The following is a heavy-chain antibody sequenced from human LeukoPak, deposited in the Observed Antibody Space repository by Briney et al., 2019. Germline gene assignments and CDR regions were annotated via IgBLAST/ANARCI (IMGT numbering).Heavy chain of an antibody. Sequence: PGGSLRLSCAASGFTFDDYAMHWVRQAPGKGLEWVSGISWNSGSIGYADSVKGRFTISRDNAKNSLYLQMNSLRAEDTALYYCAKGGSSSFYYYGMDVWGQGTTVTVSS. J-gene: IGHJ6*02. CDR1: GFTFDDYA. V-gene: IGHV3-9*01. CDR2: ISWNSGSI. CDR3: AKGGSSSFYYYGMDV. D-gene: IGHD6-6*01.